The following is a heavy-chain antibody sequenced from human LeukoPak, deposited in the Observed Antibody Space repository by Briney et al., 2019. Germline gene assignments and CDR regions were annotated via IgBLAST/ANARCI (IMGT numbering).Heavy chain of an antibody. J-gene: IGHJ4*02. V-gene: IGHV1-46*01. CDR1: GYTFTSYY. Sequence: ASAKVSCKASGYTFTSYYMHWVRQAPGQGLEWMGIINPSGGSTSYAQKFQGRVTMTRDTSTSTVYMELSSLRSEDTAVYYCARSEWELLFDYWGQGTLVTVSS. CDR2: INPSGGST. D-gene: IGHD1-26*01. CDR3: ARSEWELLFDY.